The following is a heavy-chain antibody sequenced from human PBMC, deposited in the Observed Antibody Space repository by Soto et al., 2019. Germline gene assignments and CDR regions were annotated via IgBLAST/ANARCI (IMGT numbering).Heavy chain of an antibody. J-gene: IGHJ5*02. CDR2: INHSGST. V-gene: IGHV4-34*01. CDR1: GGSFSGYY. CDR3: VKGGGSLWS. D-gene: IGHD3-10*01. Sequence: QVQLQQWGAGLLKPSETLSLTCAVYGGSFSGYYWSWIRQPPGKGLGWIGEINHSGSTNYNPSLKRRVTISVDTSRNHFSLKLSSVTPADTAVYYFVKGGGSLWSWGQGTLVTVSS.